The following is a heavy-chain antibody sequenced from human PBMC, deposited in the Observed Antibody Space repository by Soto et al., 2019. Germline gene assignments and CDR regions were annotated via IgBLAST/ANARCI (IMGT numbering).Heavy chain of an antibody. D-gene: IGHD3-9*01. J-gene: IGHJ5*02. V-gene: IGHV3-7*03. CDR3: ARGGYYDILTGSNYNWFDP. CDR2: IKQDGSEK. CDR1: GFTFSSYW. Sequence: VSLRLSCAASGFTFSSYWMSWVRQAPGKGLEWVANIKQDGSEKYYVDSVKGRFTISRDNAKNSLYLQMNSLRAEDTAVYYCARGGYYDILTGSNYNWFDPWGQGTLVTVSS.